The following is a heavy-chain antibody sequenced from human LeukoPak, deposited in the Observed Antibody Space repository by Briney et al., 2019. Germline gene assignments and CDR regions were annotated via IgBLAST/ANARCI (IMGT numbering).Heavy chain of an antibody. D-gene: IGHD2-2*01. J-gene: IGHJ4*02. CDR3: ARGFRYCSSTSCYPYFDY. CDR2: IYYSGST. Sequence: WVRQAPGKGLEWIGYIYYSGSTYYNPSLKSRVTISVDTSKNQFSLKLSSVTAADTAVYYCARGFRYCSSTSCYPYFDYWGQGTLVTVSS. V-gene: IGHV4-30-4*08.